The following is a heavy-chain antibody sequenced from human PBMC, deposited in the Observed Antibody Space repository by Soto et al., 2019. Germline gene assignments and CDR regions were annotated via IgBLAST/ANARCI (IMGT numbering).Heavy chain of an antibody. V-gene: IGHV3-30*18. J-gene: IGHJ4*02. CDR3: ANKGRHGVGDIPYYFDH. CDR1: GFTLSSYG. Sequence: GGSLRLSCAASGFTLSSYGMHWVRQAPGKGLEWVAVISFHGSNEYYADSVKGRFTISRDNSKNTLYLQMNSLRAEDTAVYYCANKGRHGVGDIPYYFDHWGQGTLVTVSS. D-gene: IGHD1-26*01. CDR2: ISFHGSNE.